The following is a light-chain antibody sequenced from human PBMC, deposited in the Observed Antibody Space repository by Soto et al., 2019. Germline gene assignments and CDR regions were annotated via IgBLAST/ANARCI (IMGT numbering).Light chain of an antibody. CDR3: QQYNNWWT. CDR2: GAS. Sequence: EIVMTQSLATLSVSPGERATLSCRASQSVSSNLAWYQQKPGQAPRLLIYGASTRATGIPARFSGSGSGTEFTLTISSLQYEDFAVYYCQQYNNWWTFGQGT. CDR1: QSVSSN. V-gene: IGKV3-15*01. J-gene: IGKJ1*01.